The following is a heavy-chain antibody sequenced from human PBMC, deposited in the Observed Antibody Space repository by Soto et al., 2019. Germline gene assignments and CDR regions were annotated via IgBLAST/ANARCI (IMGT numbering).Heavy chain of an antibody. V-gene: IGHV4-31*03. CDR3: ARDVSYDGSGWANWFDP. D-gene: IGHD3-22*01. CDR2: IHYSGNT. Sequence: QVQLQESGPGLVKPSQTLSLTCSVSGGSVNSGGYYWSWIRQHPGEGLEWIGYIHYSGNTYYNPSLKSRVTTSLDTSQNQFSLKLSSVTAADTAVYYCARDVSYDGSGWANWFDPWGQGTLVTVSS. CDR1: GGSVNSGGYY. J-gene: IGHJ5*02.